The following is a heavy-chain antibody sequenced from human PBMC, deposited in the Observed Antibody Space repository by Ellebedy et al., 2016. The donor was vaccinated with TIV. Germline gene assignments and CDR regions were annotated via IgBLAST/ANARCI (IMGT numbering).Heavy chain of an antibody. J-gene: IGHJ5*02. V-gene: IGHV1-46*01. CDR1: GYTFTSYY. Sequence: ASVKVSCRASGYTFTSYYMHWVRQAPGQGLEWMGIINPSGGSTSYAQKFQGRVTMTRDTSTSTVYMELSSLRSEDTAVYYCAREGGSYYYGSGSKYNWFDPWGQGTLVTVSS. CDR2: INPSGGST. D-gene: IGHD3-10*01. CDR3: AREGGSYYYGSGSKYNWFDP.